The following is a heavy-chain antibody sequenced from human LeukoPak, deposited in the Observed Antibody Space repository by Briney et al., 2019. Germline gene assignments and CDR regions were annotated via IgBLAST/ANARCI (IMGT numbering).Heavy chain of an antibody. CDR3: ARAVSGSYWAITGAFDI. D-gene: IGHD1-26*01. V-gene: IGHV4-59*08. CDR2: IYYSGST. Sequence: PSETLSLTCTVSGGSISSYYWSWIRQPPGKGLEWIGYIYYSGSTNYNPSLKSRVTISVDTSKNQFSLKLSSVTAADTAVYYCARAVSGSYWAITGAFDIWGQGTMVTVSS. J-gene: IGHJ3*02. CDR1: GGSISSYY.